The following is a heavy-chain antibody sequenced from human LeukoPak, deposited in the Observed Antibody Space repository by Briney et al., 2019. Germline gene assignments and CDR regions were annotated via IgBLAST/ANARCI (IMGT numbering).Heavy chain of an antibody. J-gene: IGHJ6*02. CDR3: ARGRTVTYYYYGMDV. V-gene: IGHV1-8*01. CDR2: MNPNSGNT. D-gene: IGHD4-17*01. CDR1: GYTFTSYD. Sequence: ASVKVSCKASGYTFTSYDINWVRQATGQGLEWMGWMNPNSGNTGYAQKFQGRVTTTRNTSISTAYMELSSLRSEDTAVYYCARGRTVTYYYYGMDVWGQGTTVTVSS.